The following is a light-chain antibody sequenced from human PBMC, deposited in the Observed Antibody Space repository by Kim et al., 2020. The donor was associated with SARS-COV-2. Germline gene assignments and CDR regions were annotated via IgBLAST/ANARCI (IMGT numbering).Light chain of an antibody. CDR2: YDS. Sequence: SYELTQPPSVSVAPGKTARITRGGNNIGSKSVYWYQQKPGQAPVLVIYYDSDRPSGIPERFSGSNSGNTATLTISRVEAGDEADYYCQVRDSSSDHGVFG. CDR3: QVRDSSSDHGV. CDR1: NIGSKS. J-gene: IGLJ2*01. V-gene: IGLV3-21*04.